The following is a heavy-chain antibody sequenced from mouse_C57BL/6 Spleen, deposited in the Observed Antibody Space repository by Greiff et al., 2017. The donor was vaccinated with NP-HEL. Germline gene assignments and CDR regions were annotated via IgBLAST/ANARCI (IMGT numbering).Heavy chain of an antibody. CDR1: GFTFSSYA. D-gene: IGHD2-13*01. Sequence: EVQLVESGGGLVKPGGSLKLSCAASGFTFSSYAMSWVRQTPEKRLEWVATISDGGSYTYYPDNVKGRFTISRDNAKNNLYLQMSHLKSEDTAMYYCARDRGGDLYYFDYWGQGTTLTVSS. J-gene: IGHJ2*01. V-gene: IGHV5-4*01. CDR2: ISDGGSYT. CDR3: ARDRGGDLYYFDY.